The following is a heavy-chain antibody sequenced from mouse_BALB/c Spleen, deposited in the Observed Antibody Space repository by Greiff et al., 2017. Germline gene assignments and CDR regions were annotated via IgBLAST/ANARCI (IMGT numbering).Heavy chain of an antibody. J-gene: IGHJ2*01. D-gene: IGHD2-1*01. CDR1: GYTFTDYA. CDR3: ARSENGNYVFDY. CDR2: ISTYYGDA. V-gene: IGHV1S137*01. Sequence: QVQLQQSGAELVRPGVSVKISCKGSGYTFTDYAMHWVKQSHAKSLEWIGVISTYYGDASYNQKFKGKATMTVDKSSSTAYMELARLTSEDSAIYYCARSENGNYVFDYWGQGTTLTVSS.